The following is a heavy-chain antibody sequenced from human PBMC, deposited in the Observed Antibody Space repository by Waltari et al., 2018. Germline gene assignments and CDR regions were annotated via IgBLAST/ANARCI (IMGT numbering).Heavy chain of an antibody. Sequence: QVQLQESGPGLVKPSETLSLTCAVSGYSISSGYYWGWIRQPPGKGLEWIGNIYYSGSTNYNPSLKSRVTISVDTSKNQFSLKLSSVTAADTAVYYCAKAYTTRDAFDIWGQGTMVTVSS. D-gene: IGHD1-26*01. CDR1: GYSISSGYY. J-gene: IGHJ3*02. CDR3: AKAYTTRDAFDI. CDR2: IYYSGST. V-gene: IGHV4-38-2*01.